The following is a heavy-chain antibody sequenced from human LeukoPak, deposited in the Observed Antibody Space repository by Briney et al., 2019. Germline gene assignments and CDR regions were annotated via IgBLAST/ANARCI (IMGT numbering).Heavy chain of an antibody. V-gene: IGHV3-53*01. CDR3: AREGAETSKGGDSGNIVGATTWVAFDI. CDR2: IYSGGST. Sequence: PGGSLRLSCAASGFTVSSNYMSWVRQAPGKGLEWVSVIYSGGSTYYADSVKGRFTISRDNSKNTLYLQMNSLRAEDTAVYYCAREGAETSKGGDSGNIVGATTWVAFDIWGQGTMVTVSS. J-gene: IGHJ3*02. D-gene: IGHD1-26*01. CDR1: GFTVSSNY.